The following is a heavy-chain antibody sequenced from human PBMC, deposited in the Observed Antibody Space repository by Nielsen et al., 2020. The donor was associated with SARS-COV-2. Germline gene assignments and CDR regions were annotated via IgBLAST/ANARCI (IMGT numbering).Heavy chain of an antibody. CDR3: ARTYCSGGSCYGEAFDI. V-gene: IGHV2-70*04. D-gene: IGHD2-15*01. J-gene: IGHJ3*02. CDR2: IDWDDDK. CDR1: GFSLSTSGMR. Sequence: SGPTLVKPTQTLTLTCTFSGFSLSTSGMRVSWIRQPPGKVLEWLARIDWDDDKFYSTSLKTRLTISKDTSKNQVVLTMTNMDPVVTATYYCARTYCSGGSCYGEAFDIWGQGTMVTVSS.